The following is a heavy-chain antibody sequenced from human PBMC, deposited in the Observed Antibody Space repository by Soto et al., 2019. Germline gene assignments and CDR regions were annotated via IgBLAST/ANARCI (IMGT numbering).Heavy chain of an antibody. Sequence: GGSLRLSCAASGFTFGIHAMSWVRQAPGKGLEWVSFISGSGGSTYYADSVKGRFTTSRDNSKKTLYLQMNSLRGEDTAVYYCGKGSAATNYFYYATDVWGQGTTVTVSS. CDR2: ISGSGGST. CDR3: GKGSAATNYFYYATDV. CDR1: GFTFGIHA. V-gene: IGHV3-23*01. J-gene: IGHJ6*02. D-gene: IGHD2-15*01.